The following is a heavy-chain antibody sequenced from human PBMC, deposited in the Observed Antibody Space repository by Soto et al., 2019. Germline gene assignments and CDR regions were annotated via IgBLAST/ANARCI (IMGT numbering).Heavy chain of an antibody. CDR3: ARGQRYFDRLPYSPSGMAV. J-gene: IGHJ6*02. CDR2: INPNSGGT. D-gene: IGHD3-9*01. Sequence: ASVKVSCKASGYTFTGYYMHWVRQAPGQGPEWMGWINPNSGGTNYAQKFQGWVTMTRDTSISTAYMELSRLRSDDTAVYYCARGQRYFDRLPYSPSGMAVWGQGPTVTVSS. V-gene: IGHV1-2*04. CDR1: GYTFTGYY.